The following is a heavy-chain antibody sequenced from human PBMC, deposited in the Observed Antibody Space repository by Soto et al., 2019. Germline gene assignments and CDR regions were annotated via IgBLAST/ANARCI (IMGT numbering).Heavy chain of an antibody. CDR1: GYTFTGYY. D-gene: IGHD3-3*02. CDR3: GMVRRGEVCIFY. J-gene: IGHJ4*02. CDR2: ISPKSGGT. V-gene: IGHV1-2*02. Sequence: ASVKVSCKASGYTFTGYYIHWVRQAPGQGLEWVGEISPKSGGTRYAQKFQGRVTMTKDTSITTVYMELSNLSPDDTAVYYCGMVRRGEVCIFYRDPGTLVTGS.